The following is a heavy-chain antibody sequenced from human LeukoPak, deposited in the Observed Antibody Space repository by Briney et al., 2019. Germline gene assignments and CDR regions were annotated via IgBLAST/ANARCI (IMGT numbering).Heavy chain of an antibody. CDR2: ISGSGGST. J-gene: IGHJ4*02. Sequence: GGSLRLSCAASEFTFSSYAMSWVRQAPGKGLEWVSGISGSGGSTYYADSVKGRFTISRDNSKNTLYLQMNSLRPEDTAIYYCAKPLGYCTSTNCPPSYWGQGTLVNVSS. CDR3: AKPLGYCTSTNCPPSY. D-gene: IGHD2-2*01. V-gene: IGHV3-23*01. CDR1: EFTFSSYA.